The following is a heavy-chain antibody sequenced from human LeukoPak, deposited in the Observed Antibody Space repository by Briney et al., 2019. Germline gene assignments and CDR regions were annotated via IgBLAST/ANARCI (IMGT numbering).Heavy chain of an antibody. V-gene: IGHV3-30*02. CDR2: IRYDGSNK. CDR3: ARAYVEWELLDY. J-gene: IGHJ4*02. CDR1: GFTFSNYA. Sequence: PGGSLRLSCAASGFTFSNYAMHWVRQAPGKGLELVTFIRYDGSNKYYAESVKGRFTISRDNSKNTLYLQMSSLRPEDKAVYYCARAYVEWELLDYWGQGTPVTVAS. D-gene: IGHD3-3*01.